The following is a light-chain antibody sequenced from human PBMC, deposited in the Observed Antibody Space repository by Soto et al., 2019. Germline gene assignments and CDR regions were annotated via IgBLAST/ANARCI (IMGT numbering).Light chain of an antibody. CDR1: SSDVGAYIF. CDR3: VAVTTSRSYG. V-gene: IGLV2-14*03. J-gene: IGLJ1*01. CDR2: DII. Sequence: QSALTQPASVSGSPGQWITISCTGTSSDVGAYIFVSWYQQHTGKAPKLMIYDIINRPSGVSKRVSGSQSGNTASLTIAGRQAEDEADDYSVAVTTSRSYGFGTGTKVTVL.